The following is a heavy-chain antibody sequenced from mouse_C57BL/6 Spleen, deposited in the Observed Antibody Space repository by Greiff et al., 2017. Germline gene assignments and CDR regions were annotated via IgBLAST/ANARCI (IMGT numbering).Heavy chain of an antibody. CDR1: GFNIKDDY. CDR3: TKGYDHYYAMDY. CDR2: IDPENGDT. Sequence: VQLKESGAELVRPGASVKLSCTASGFNIKDDYMHWVKQRPEQGLEWIGWIDPENGDTEYASKFQGKATITADTSSNTAYLQLSSLTSEDTAVYYCTKGYDHYYAMDYWGQGTSVTVSS. D-gene: IGHD3-1*01. V-gene: IGHV14-4*01. J-gene: IGHJ4*01.